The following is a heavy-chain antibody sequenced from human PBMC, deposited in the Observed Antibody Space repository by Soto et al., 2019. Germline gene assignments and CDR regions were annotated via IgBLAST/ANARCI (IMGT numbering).Heavy chain of an antibody. CDR2: ISAYNGNT. V-gene: IGHV1-18*01. CDR1: GYTFTSYG. D-gene: IGHD2-2*01. J-gene: IGHJ6*02. CDR3: ARLYCISSTCYLGMDV. Sequence: QVQLVQSGAEVKKPGASVKVSCKASGYTFTSYGISWVRQAPGQGLEWMGWISAYNGNTNYVQKLQGRVTMTTDTXTCXAYMELRSLRSDDTAVYYCARLYCISSTCYLGMDVWGQGTTVTVSS.